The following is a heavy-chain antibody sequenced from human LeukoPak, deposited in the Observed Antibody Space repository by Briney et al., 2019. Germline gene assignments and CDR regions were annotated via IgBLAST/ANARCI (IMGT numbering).Heavy chain of an antibody. CDR2: IYSSGST. Sequence: PSETLSLTCTVSSDSISGYYWSWIRQPPGKGLEWLGYIYSSGSTNYNPSLNSRVTISVDTSKNQFSLKLSSVTAADTAVYYCARFAYCGGHCWYYLDYWGRGTLVTVS. V-gene: IGHV4-59*01. CDR1: SDSISGYY. J-gene: IGHJ4*02. CDR3: ARFAYCGGHCWYYLDY. D-gene: IGHD2-21*02.